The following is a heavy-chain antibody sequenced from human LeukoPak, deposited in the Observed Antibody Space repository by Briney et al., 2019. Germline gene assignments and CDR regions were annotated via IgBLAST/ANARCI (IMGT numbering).Heavy chain of an antibody. Sequence: IPSETLSLTCTVSGGSSSNYFCTRLRQSAGAGLECIGRIHTSGTTYYNPSLKSRVSTSVDTSKNEFSLRLNSVTAADTAVYYCARDPAGHGRYFDYWGQGALVTVSS. CDR2: IHTSGTT. J-gene: IGHJ4*02. V-gene: IGHV4-4*07. D-gene: IGHD1-14*01. CDR1: GGSSSNYF. CDR3: ARDPAGHGRYFDY.